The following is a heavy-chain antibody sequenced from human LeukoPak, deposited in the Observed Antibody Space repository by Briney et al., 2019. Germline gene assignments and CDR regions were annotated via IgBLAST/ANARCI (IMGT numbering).Heavy chain of an antibody. CDR2: ISYDGSNK. V-gene: IGHV3-30-3*01. J-gene: IGHJ4*02. D-gene: IGHD2-2*01. CDR3: ARDVWDIVVVPAAISGGSLDY. CDR1: GFTFSSYA. Sequence: PGRSLRPSCAASGFTFSSYAMHWVRQAPGKGLEWVAVISYDGSNKYYADSVKGRFTISRDNSKNTLYLQMNSLRAEDTAVYYCARDVWDIVVVPAAISGGSLDYWGQGTLVTVSS.